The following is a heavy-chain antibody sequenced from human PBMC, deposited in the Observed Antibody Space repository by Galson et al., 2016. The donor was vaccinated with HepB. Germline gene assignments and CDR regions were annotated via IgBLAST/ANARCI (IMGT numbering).Heavy chain of an antibody. CDR2: IIPIFTTP. CDR3: ARGLAPDAFDI. J-gene: IGHJ3*02. V-gene: IGHV1-69*13. Sequence: SVKVSCKASGGTFNSNGISWVRQAPGQGLEWMGEIIPIFTTPNYAQNFQGRVSITADESTSTAYMELSFLRSEDTAVYFCARGLAPDAFDIWGQGTMVFVSP. CDR1: GGTFNSNG.